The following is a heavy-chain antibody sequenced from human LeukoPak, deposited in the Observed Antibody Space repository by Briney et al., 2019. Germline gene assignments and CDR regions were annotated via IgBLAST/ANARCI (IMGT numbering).Heavy chain of an antibody. D-gene: IGHD6-13*01. V-gene: IGHV1-2*06. CDR3: ARDPIAAEDSSSWPNEGY. CDR1: GYTFTGYY. CDR2: INPNSGGT. J-gene: IGHJ4*02. Sequence: GASVKVSCKASGYTFTGYYMHWVRQAPGQGLEWMGRINPNSGGTNYAQKFQGRATMTRDTSISTAYMELSRLRSDDTAVYYCARDPIAAEDSSSWPNEGYWGQGTLVTVSS.